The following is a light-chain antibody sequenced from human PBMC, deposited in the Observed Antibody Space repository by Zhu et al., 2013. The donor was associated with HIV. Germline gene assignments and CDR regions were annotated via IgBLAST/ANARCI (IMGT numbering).Light chain of an antibody. J-gene: IGKJ2*01. V-gene: IGKV3-20*01. CDR2: GAS. CDR1: QSVSSSY. Sequence: EIVLTQSPGTLSLSPGERATLSCRASQSVSSSYLAWYQQKAGQAPRLLIYGASSRATGIPDRFSASGSGADFTLTISRLEPEDFAVYYCQHHGSSMYTFAQGTKVEIK. CDR3: QHHGSSMYT.